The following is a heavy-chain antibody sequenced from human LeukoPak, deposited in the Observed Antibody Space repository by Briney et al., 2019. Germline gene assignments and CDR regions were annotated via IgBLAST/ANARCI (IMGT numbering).Heavy chain of an antibody. CDR1: GFTFSSYS. Sequence: GGSLRLSCAASGFTFSSYSMNWVRQAPGKGLEWVSSISSSSSYIYYADSVTGRFTISRDNAKNSLYLQMNRLRAEDTAVYYCARDGVMITFGGVIAGIDYWGQGTLVTVSS. CDR3: ARDGVMITFGGVIAGIDY. V-gene: IGHV3-21*01. J-gene: IGHJ4*02. D-gene: IGHD3-16*02. CDR2: ISSSSSYI.